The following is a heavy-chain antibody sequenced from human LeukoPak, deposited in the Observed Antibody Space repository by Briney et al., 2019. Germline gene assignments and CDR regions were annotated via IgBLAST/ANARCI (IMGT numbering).Heavy chain of an antibody. V-gene: IGHV4-61*02. J-gene: IGHJ3*02. D-gene: IGHD3-22*01. Sequence: RASETLSLTCSVSGGSISSGPYYWSWIRQPPGKGLEWIGRIYTSGSTNYNPSLKSRITISVDTSKNQFSLKLSSVTAADTAVYYCARILYYYDSSGHNDAFDIWGQGTMVTVSS. CDR2: IYTSGST. CDR3: ARILYYYDSSGHNDAFDI. CDR1: GGSISSGPYY.